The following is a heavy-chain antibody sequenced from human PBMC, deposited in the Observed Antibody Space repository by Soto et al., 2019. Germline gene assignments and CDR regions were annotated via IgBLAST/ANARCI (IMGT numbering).Heavy chain of an antibody. Sequence: QVQLVESGGGVVQPGRSLRLSCAASGFTFSSYAMHWVRQAPGKGLEWVAVISYDGSNKYYADSEKGRFTISRDNSKNTLYLQMNSLRAEDTAVYYCARSFDYYGSGRFDYWGQGTLVTVSS. CDR2: ISYDGSNK. J-gene: IGHJ4*02. V-gene: IGHV3-30-3*01. D-gene: IGHD3-10*01. CDR1: GFTFSSYA. CDR3: ARSFDYYGSGRFDY.